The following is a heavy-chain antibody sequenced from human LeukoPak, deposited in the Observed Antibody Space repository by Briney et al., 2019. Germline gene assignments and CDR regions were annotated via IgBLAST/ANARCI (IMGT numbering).Heavy chain of an antibody. CDR3: TNFDY. Sequence: PGRSLRLSCTASGLTFSSSDMHWARQAPGKGLDWVSLINHDGTNTYYADSVKGRFTISRDNSQNTLYLQMNSLRGEDTAVYYCTNFDYWGQGTLVTVSS. J-gene: IGHJ4*02. V-gene: IGHV3-33*06. CDR1: GLTFSSSD. CDR2: INHDGTNT.